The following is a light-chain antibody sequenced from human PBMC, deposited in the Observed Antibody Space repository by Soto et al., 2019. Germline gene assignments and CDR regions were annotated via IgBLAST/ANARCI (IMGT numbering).Light chain of an antibody. CDR1: SSDIGAYNY. CDR3: SSYTIIFTTV. CDR2: EVS. V-gene: IGLV2-14*01. J-gene: IGLJ2*01. Sequence: QSALTQPASVSGSPGQSITISCTGTSSDIGAYNYVSWYQQHPDKAPKLIIYEVSNRPSGVSNRFSGSKSGNTASLTISGLQAEDEADYYCSSYTIIFTTVFGGGTKLTVL.